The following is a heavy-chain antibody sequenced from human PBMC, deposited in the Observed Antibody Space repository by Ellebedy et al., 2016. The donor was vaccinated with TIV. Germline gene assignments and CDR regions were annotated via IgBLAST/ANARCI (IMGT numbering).Heavy chain of an antibody. V-gene: IGHV4-39*01. CDR1: GGSISSGGYY. J-gene: IGHJ4*02. Sequence: SETLSLTCTVSGGSISSGGYYWSWVRQPPGKGLEWIGSIYYSGSTYYNPSLKSRVTISVDTSKNQFSLKLSSVTAADTAVYYCARPASTMVRGGYFDYWGQGTLVTVSS. CDR3: ARPASTMVRGGYFDY. D-gene: IGHD3-10*01. CDR2: IYYSGST.